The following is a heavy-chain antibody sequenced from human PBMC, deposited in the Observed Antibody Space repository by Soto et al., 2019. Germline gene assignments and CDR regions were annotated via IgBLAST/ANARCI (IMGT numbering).Heavy chain of an antibody. D-gene: IGHD3-22*01. V-gene: IGHV3-74*01. CDR1: GFTFSSYW. J-gene: IGHJ6*02. CDR3: AGGWGYFDNSGFPYFYAMDV. CDR2: INGDGSST. Sequence: GGSLRLSCAAPGFTFSSYWMHWVRQAQGKGLVWVSRINGDGSSTTYADSVKGRFTISRDNAKNTLYLQMDSLRAEDTAVYYCAGGWGYFDNSGFPYFYAMDVWGQGTTVTVSS.